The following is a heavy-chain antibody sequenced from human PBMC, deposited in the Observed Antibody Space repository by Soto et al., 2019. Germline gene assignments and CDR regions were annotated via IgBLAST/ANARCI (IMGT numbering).Heavy chain of an antibody. CDR1: GFSFIDYS. CDR3: ARSAKKTWIPDF. J-gene: IGHJ1*01. CDR2: INAGNGNT. Sequence: ASVKVSCKASGFSFIDYSILWVRQAPGQSLEWLGWINAGNGNTKYSHKFQDRVTITSDTSATTTYMELRSLRSEDTAVFYCARSAKKTWIPDFWGQGTLVTVSS. D-gene: IGHD5-18*01. V-gene: IGHV1-3*01.